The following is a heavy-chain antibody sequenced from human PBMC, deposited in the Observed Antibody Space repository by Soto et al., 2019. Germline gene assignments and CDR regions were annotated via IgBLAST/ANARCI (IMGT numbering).Heavy chain of an antibody. Sequence: ASVKVSCKASGGTFSRYTISWVRQAPGQGLEWMGRIIPILGIANYAQKFQGRVTITADESTSTAYMELSSLRSEDTAVYYCARWWELQSSGAFDIWGQGTMVTVSS. CDR1: GGTFSRYT. CDR3: ARWWELQSSGAFDI. D-gene: IGHD1-26*01. V-gene: IGHV1-69*02. J-gene: IGHJ3*02. CDR2: IIPILGIA.